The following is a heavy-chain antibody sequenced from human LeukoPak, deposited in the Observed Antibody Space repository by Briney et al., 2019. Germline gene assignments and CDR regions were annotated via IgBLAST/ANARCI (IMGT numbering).Heavy chain of an antibody. CDR2: IGGSGADS. CDR1: GFTFSAFP. Sequence: GGSLRLSCAASGFTFSAFPMHWVRQAPGKGLESVSAIGGSGADSYYANSVKGRFTISRDNSKNTLDLQMGSLRVEDMAVYYCARETKGDYDYRGQGTLVTVSS. CDR3: ARETKGDYDY. V-gene: IGHV3-64*01. J-gene: IGHJ4*02. D-gene: IGHD2-21*01.